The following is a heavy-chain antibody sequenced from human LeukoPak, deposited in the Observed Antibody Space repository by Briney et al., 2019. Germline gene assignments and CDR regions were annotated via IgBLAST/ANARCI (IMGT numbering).Heavy chain of an antibody. J-gene: IGHJ6*03. D-gene: IGHD3-10*01. CDR1: GGSFSSYY. CDR3: ARGGVTMVRGVITLIYYYYMDV. V-gene: IGHV4-34*01. Sequence: SETLSLTCAVYGGSFSSYYWSWIRQPPGKGLEWMGEINHSGSTNYNPSLKSRVTISVDTSNHQFSLKLSSVTAADTAVYYCARGGVTMVRGVITLIYYYYMDVWGKGTTVTVSS. CDR2: INHSGST.